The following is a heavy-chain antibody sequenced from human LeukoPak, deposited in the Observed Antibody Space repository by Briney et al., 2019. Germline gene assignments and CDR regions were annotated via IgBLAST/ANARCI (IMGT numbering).Heavy chain of an antibody. CDR3: ARDSSGYYDFDY. D-gene: IGHD3-22*01. Sequence: GGSLRLSCAASGFTFSRYSMNRVRQAPGKGLEWVSSISSSRSYIYYADSVKGRVTISRDNAKNSLYLQMNSLRAEDTAVYYCARDSSGYYDFDYWGQGTLVSVSS. J-gene: IGHJ4*02. CDR1: GFTFSRYS. V-gene: IGHV3-21*01. CDR2: ISSSRSYI.